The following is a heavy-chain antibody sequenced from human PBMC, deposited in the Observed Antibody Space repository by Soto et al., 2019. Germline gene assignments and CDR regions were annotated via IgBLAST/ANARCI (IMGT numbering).Heavy chain of an antibody. CDR1: GGSISSYY. J-gene: IGHJ4*02. CDR2: IYYSGST. Sequence: PSETLSLTCTVSGGSISSYYWSWIRQPPGKGLEWIGYIYYSGSTNYNPSIKSRVTISVDTSKNQFSLKLSSVTAADTAVYYCARLYGFSGFDYWGQGTLVTVSS. CDR3: ARLYGFSGFDY. V-gene: IGHV4-59*08. D-gene: IGHD6-25*01.